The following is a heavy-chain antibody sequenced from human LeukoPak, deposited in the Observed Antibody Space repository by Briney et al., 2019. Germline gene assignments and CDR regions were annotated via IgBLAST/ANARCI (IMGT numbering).Heavy chain of an antibody. D-gene: IGHD5-24*01. J-gene: IGHJ4*02. CDR2: LNPGPGGT. Sequence: GGTLRLSCAASGFTFSSYGMSWVRQAPGQGLEWMGWLNPGPGGTLYAQKFQGRVTMTRDMSMTTAYMELTELRSDDTAVYYCAAQRDPRPFDHWGQGTLITVSS. V-gene: IGHV1-2*02. CDR3: AAQRDPRPFDH. CDR1: GFTFSSYG.